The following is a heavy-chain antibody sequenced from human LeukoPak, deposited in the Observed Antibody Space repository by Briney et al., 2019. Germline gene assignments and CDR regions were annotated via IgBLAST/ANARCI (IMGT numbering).Heavy chain of an antibody. V-gene: IGHV1-69*02. Sequence: ASVKVSCKASGGTFSSYTISWVRQAPGQGLEWMGRIIPILGIANYAQKFQGRVTMTTDTSTSTAYMELRSLRSDDTAVYYCARGFRYFDWLPPYYLDYWGQGTLVTVSS. D-gene: IGHD3-9*01. CDR3: ARGFRYFDWLPPYYLDY. CDR1: GGTFSSYT. J-gene: IGHJ4*02. CDR2: IIPILGIA.